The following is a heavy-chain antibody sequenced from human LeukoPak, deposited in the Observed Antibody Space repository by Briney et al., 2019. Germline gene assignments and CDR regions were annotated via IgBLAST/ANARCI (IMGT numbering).Heavy chain of an antibody. CDR1: GFTFSSYS. Sequence: GGSLRLSCAASGFTFSSYSMNWVRQAPGKGLEWVSYISSSSSTIYYADSVKGRFTISRDNAKNSLYLQMNSLRAEDTAVYYCARDRITIFGVAPGDWGQGTLVTVSS. V-gene: IGHV3-48*01. D-gene: IGHD3-3*01. CDR3: ARDRITIFGVAPGD. CDR2: ISSSSSTI. J-gene: IGHJ4*02.